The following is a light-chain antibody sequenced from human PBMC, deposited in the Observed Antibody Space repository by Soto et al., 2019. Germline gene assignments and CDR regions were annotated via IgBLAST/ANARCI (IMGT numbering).Light chain of an antibody. Sequence: EIVLTQSPVTLSLSPGERATLSCRASQSVGTFFAWYQQKPGQAPRLLIYGASTRATGIPARFSGSGSETEFTLTISSLQSEDFAVYYCQQYNNWPRTFGQGTKVDIK. CDR1: QSVGTF. J-gene: IGKJ1*01. CDR2: GAS. V-gene: IGKV3-15*01. CDR3: QQYNNWPRT.